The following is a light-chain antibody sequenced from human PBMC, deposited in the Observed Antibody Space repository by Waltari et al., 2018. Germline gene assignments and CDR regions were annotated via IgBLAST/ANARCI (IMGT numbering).Light chain of an antibody. J-gene: IGLJ3*02. V-gene: IGLV1-47*01. CDR1: SPNIGSTY. CDR3: ATWDDSLSAWV. Sequence: QSVLTQPPSASGTPGQRVTVSCSGSSPNIGSTYVYWYQQLPGTAPRLLIYRNNQRPAGVPDRFAGATSGTAASRAIRWLRSEDEADYYCATWDDSLSAWVFGGGTKLTVL. CDR2: RNN.